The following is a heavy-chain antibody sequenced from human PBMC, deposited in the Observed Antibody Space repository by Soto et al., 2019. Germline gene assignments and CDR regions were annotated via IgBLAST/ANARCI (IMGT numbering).Heavy chain of an antibody. Sequence: EVQLLESGGGMVEPRGSLKLSCAASGFSFGTYVMNWVRQAPGKGLEWVSGISGSGGRVYSADSVKGRFTISRDNSRNTLYLQMNSLRAEDTAIYYCAMTRLYDTGTNDYHRDALDIWGQGTRVIVSS. J-gene: IGHJ3*02. V-gene: IGHV3-23*01. CDR2: ISGSGGRV. CDR3: AMTRLYDTGTNDYHRDALDI. CDR1: GFSFGTYV. D-gene: IGHD3-22*01.